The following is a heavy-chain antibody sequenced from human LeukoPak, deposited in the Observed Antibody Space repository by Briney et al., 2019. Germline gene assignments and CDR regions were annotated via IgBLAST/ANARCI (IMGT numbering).Heavy chain of an antibody. V-gene: IGHV1-18*01. CDR1: GYTLTELS. J-gene: IGHJ4*02. D-gene: IGHD3-22*01. Sequence: ASVKVSCKVSGYTLTELSMHWVRQAPGQGLEWMGWISAYNGNTNYAQKLQGRVTMTTDTSTSTAYMELRSLRSDDTAVYYCARTPDYYDDSSGYYDYWGQGTLVTVSP. CDR2: ISAYNGNT. CDR3: ARTPDYYDDSSGYYDY.